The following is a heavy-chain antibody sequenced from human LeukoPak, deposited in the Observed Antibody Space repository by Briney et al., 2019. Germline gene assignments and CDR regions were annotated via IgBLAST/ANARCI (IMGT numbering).Heavy chain of an antibody. D-gene: IGHD3-10*01. V-gene: IGHV3-30*02. Sequence: GGSLRLSCAASGFTFSSYGMHWVRQAPGKGLEWVAFIRYDGSNKYYADSVKGRFTISRDNSKNTLYLQMNSLRAEDTAVYYCAKELFRFGEFTDAFDIWGQGTMVTVSS. J-gene: IGHJ3*02. CDR3: AKELFRFGEFTDAFDI. CDR1: GFTFSSYG. CDR2: IRYDGSNK.